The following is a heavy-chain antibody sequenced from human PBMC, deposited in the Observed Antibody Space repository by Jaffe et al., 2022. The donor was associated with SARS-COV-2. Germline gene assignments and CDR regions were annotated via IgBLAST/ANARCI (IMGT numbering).Heavy chain of an antibody. CDR1: GFTFSSYG. J-gene: IGHJ4*02. CDR3: AKDFRSYDSSGYLTY. D-gene: IGHD3-22*01. V-gene: IGHV3-30*18. Sequence: QVQLVESGGGVVQPGRSLRLSCAASGFTFSSYGMHWVRQAPGKGLEWVAVISYDGSNKYYADSVKGRFTISRDNSKNTLYLQMNSLRAEDTAVYYCAKDFRSYDSSGYLTYWGQGTLVTVSS. CDR2: ISYDGSNK.